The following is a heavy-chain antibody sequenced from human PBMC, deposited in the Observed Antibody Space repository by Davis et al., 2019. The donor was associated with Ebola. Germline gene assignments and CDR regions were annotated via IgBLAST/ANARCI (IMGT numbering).Heavy chain of an antibody. CDR2: IIPIFGTA. CDR3: ARSKPYSGSYLFDY. D-gene: IGHD1-26*01. V-gene: IGHV1-69*06. J-gene: IGHJ4*02. Sequence: SVKVSCKASGYTFTSYGISWVRQAPGQGLEWMGGIIPIFGTANYAQKFQGRVTITADKSTSTAYMELSSLRSEDTAVYYCARSKPYSGSYLFDYWGQGTLVTVSS. CDR1: GYTFTSYG.